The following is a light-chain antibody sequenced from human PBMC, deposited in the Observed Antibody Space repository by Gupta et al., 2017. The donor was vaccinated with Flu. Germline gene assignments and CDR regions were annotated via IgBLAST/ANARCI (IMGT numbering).Light chain of an antibody. Sequence: SYVLTQPPSPSVAPGTTARITCGGNNIGSKSVHWYQQKPGQAPPLVVVYANVRPSGIPARFSCATSCNTATPIADSGEDGDEADDYCYASEKRTENRVVFGAGTKLTVL. V-gene: IGLV3-21*03. J-gene: IGLJ2*01. CDR2: YAN. CDR1: NIGSKS. CDR3: YASEKRTENRVV.